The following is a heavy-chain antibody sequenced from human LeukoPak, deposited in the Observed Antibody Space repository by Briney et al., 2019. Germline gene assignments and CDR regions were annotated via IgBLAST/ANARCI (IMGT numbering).Heavy chain of an antibody. CDR2: INHSGST. Sequence: PSETLSLTCAVYGGSFSGYYWSWIRQPPGKGLEWIGEINHSGSTNYNPSLKSRVTISVDTSKNQFSLKLSSVTAADTAVYYCARGPAYYYDSSGYGSWGQGTLVTVSS. J-gene: IGHJ5*02. V-gene: IGHV4-34*01. CDR1: GGSFSGYY. CDR3: ARGPAYYYDSSGYGS. D-gene: IGHD3-22*01.